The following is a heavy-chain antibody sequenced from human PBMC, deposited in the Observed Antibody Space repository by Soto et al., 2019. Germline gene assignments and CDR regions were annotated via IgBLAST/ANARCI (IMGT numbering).Heavy chain of an antibody. J-gene: IGHJ3*02. CDR2: IYSGGST. CDR3: ARALITIFGVGHDAFDI. V-gene: IGHV3-53*01. Sequence: VGSLRLSCAASGFTVSSNYMSWVRQAPGKGLEWVSVIYSGGSTYYADSVKGRFTISRDNSKNTLYLQMNSLRAEDTAVYYCARALITIFGVGHDAFDIWGQGTMVTVSS. D-gene: IGHD3-3*01. CDR1: GFTVSSNY.